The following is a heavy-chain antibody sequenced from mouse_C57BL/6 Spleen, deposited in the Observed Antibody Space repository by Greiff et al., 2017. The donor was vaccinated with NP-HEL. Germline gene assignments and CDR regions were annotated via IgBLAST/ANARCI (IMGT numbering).Heavy chain of an antibody. CDR2: INPNNGGT. CDR1: GYTFTDYY. Sequence: VQLQQSGPELVKPGASVKISCKASGYTFTDYYMNWVKQSHGKSLEWIGDINPNNGGTSYNQKFKGKATLTVDKSSSTAYMELRSLTSEDSAVYYCARGGIYYYGNFDYWGQGTTLTVSS. D-gene: IGHD1-1*01. V-gene: IGHV1-26*01. CDR3: ARGGIYYYGNFDY. J-gene: IGHJ2*01.